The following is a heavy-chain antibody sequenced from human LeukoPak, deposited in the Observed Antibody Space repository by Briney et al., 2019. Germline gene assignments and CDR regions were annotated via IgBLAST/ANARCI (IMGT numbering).Heavy chain of an antibody. Sequence: GRSLRLSCAASGFTFSSYGMHWVRQAPGKGLEWVAVIWYDGSNKYYADCVKGRFTISRDNSKNTLYLQMNSLRAEDTAVYYCARGSGYSGYDAVDYWGQGTLVTVSS. CDR3: ARGSGYSGYDAVDY. V-gene: IGHV3-33*01. J-gene: IGHJ4*02. D-gene: IGHD5-12*01. CDR2: IWYDGSNK. CDR1: GFTFSSYG.